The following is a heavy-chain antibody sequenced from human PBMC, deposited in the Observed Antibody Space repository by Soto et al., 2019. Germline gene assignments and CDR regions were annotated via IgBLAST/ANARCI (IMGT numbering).Heavy chain of an antibody. Sequence: GESLKISCQSSGYTFSNFWIGWVRQLPGKGLEWMGIIYPGDHETRYSPSFHGKVTISADRSINTAYLQWSSLKASDTAMYYCATLLEGWTGLGASYWGQGTLVTVSS. CDR2: IYPGDHET. CDR1: GYTFSNFW. CDR3: ATLLEGWTGLGASY. D-gene: IGHD3-10*01. J-gene: IGHJ4*02. V-gene: IGHV5-51*01.